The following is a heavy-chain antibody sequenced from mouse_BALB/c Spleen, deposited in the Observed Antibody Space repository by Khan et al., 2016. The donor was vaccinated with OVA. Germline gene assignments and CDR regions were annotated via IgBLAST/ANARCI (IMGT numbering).Heavy chain of an antibody. V-gene: IGHV1-7*01. CDR1: GYTFTNYW. CDR2: INPSTIYT. J-gene: IGHJ4*01. D-gene: IGHD3-2*02. CDR3: ARRLPPYYYAMDY. Sequence: VQLQQSGAELAKPGASVKMSCKASGYTFTNYWMHWVKQRPGQGLEWIGYINPSTIYTEYNQKFKDKATLTADKSSSTAYIQLRSLTSEDSAVYYCARRLPPYYYAMDYWGQGTSVTVSS.